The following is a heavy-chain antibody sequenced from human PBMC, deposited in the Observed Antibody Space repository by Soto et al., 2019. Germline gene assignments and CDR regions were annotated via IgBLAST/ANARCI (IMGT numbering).Heavy chain of an antibody. Sequence: EVQLVESGGALVQPGGSLRLSCVASGFTFNNYWMHWVRQVPGRGPEWVSRVNREGTGTTYADSVKGRFTISRDNAKNMLFLQMNSLRLEDTAVYYCTRVGGGSGTSDYWRQGTQGTVAS. D-gene: IGHD3-10*01. V-gene: IGHV3-74*03. CDR2: VNREGTGT. J-gene: IGHJ4*02. CDR3: TRVGGGSGTSDY. CDR1: GFTFNNYW.